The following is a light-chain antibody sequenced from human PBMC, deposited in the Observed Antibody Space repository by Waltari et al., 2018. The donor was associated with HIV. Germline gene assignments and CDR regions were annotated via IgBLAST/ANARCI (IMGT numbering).Light chain of an antibody. V-gene: IGKV3-15*01. CDR1: QSIATN. CDR2: GAS. CDR3: QQYNNWPIT. J-gene: IGKJ5*01. Sequence: IVMPQSHATLSVSQGDRATVSCRASQSIATNLAWYQQKPGQAPRLLIHGASTRATGIPARFSGSGSGTEFTLTISSLQSEDFAVYYCQQYNNWPITFGQGTRLEIK.